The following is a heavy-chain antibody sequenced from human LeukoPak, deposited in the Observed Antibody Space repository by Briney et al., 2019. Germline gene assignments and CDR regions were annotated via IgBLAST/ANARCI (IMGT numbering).Heavy chain of an antibody. CDR3: ARADCSSSTCYLRRSWFDP. J-gene: IGHJ5*02. Sequence: GGSLRLSCAASGFTLSNYDMNWVRQAPGKGLEWVSSISTSSRCIYYKDSVRGRFTISRDDAKNSLYLEMNSLRAEDTAVYYCARADCSSSTCYLRRSWFDPWGQGTLVTVSS. D-gene: IGHD2-2*01. CDR2: ISTSSRCI. CDR1: GFTLSNYD. V-gene: IGHV3-21*01.